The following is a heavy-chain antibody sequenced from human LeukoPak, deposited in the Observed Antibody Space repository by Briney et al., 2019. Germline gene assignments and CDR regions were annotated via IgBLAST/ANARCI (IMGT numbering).Heavy chain of an antibody. CDR2: ISGDGGST. V-gene: IGHV3-43*02. Sequence: GGSLRLSCAASGFTFSSYAMSWVRQAPGKGLEWVSAISGDGGSTYYADSVKGRFTISRDNSKNSLYLQMNSLRTEDTALYYCAKDYYDSSGYSVDYRGQGTLVTVSS. CDR1: GFTFSSYA. D-gene: IGHD3-22*01. J-gene: IGHJ4*02. CDR3: AKDYYDSSGYSVDY.